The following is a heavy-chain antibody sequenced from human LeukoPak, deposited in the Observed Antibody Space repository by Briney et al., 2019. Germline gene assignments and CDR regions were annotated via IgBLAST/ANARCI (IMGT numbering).Heavy chain of an antibody. CDR1: GFTFSSYD. CDR3: ARDLRYCSGGSCSRYFDL. J-gene: IGHJ2*01. Sequence: GGSLRLSCAASGFTFSSYDMHWVRQATGKGLEWVSAIGTAGDPYYPGSVKGRFTISRENAKNSLYLQMNSLRAGDTAVHYCARDLRYCSGGSCSRYFDLWGRGTLVTVSS. V-gene: IGHV3-13*05. CDR2: IGTAGDP. D-gene: IGHD2-15*01.